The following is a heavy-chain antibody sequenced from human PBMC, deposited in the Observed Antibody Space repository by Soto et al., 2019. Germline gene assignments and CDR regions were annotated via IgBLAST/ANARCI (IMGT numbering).Heavy chain of an antibody. CDR1: GYTFAHYY. V-gene: IGHV1-46*04. D-gene: IGHD3-16*02. CDR3: ARLSRITFIVD. Sequence: QVQLVQSGAEVKGPGTSVTLSCQTSGYTFAHYYIHWVRQAPGQGLEYMGIIDPRTGTSGTSTSPQSVQGRLSITSDASTSTVYMELSNLRSEDTATYYCARLSRITFIVDWGQGTLVTVSS. CDR2: IDPRTGTSGTS. J-gene: IGHJ4*02.